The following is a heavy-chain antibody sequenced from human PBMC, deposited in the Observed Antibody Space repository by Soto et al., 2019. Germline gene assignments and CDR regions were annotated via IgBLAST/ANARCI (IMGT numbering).Heavy chain of an antibody. CDR3: AIGYSGSYLGYNAFDI. CDR1: GYTFTSYG. Sequence: SVKVSCKASGYTFTSYGISWVRQAPGQGLEWMGGIIPVFGTANYAQKFQGRVTITADESTSTAYMELSSLRSEDTAVYYCAIGYSGSYLGYNAFDIWGQGTMVTVSS. V-gene: IGHV1-69*13. CDR2: IIPVFGTA. J-gene: IGHJ3*02. D-gene: IGHD1-26*01.